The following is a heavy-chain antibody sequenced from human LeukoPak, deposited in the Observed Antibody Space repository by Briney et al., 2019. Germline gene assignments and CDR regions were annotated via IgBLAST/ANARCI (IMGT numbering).Heavy chain of an antibody. CDR3: ARDSSRDDFWSGYSGY. CDR1: GGSISSGDYY. V-gene: IGHV4-30-4*08. Sequence: PSETLSLTCTVSGGSISSGDYYWSWIRQPPGKGLEWIGYIYYSGSTYYNPSLKSRVTISVDTSKNQFSLKLSSVTAADTAVYYCARDSSRDDFWSGYSGYWGQGTLVTVSS. CDR2: IYYSGST. D-gene: IGHD3-3*01. J-gene: IGHJ4*02.